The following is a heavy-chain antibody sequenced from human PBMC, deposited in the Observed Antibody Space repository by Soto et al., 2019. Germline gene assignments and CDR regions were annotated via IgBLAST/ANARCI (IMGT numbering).Heavy chain of an antibody. CDR1: AFTFSSYA. Sequence: QVQLVESGGGVVQPGRSPRLSCAASAFTFSSYAMHWVRQAPGKGLEWVAVISYDGSNKYYADSVKGRFTISRDNSRNTLYLQMNSLRAEDTAVYYCARDRGGGYCSGGSCYLYGMDVWGQGTTVTVSS. CDR3: ARDRGGGYCSGGSCYLYGMDV. V-gene: IGHV3-30-3*01. CDR2: ISYDGSNK. J-gene: IGHJ6*02. D-gene: IGHD2-15*01.